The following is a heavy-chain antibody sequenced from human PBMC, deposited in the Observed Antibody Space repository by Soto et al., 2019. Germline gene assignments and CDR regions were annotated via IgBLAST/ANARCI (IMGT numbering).Heavy chain of an antibody. CDR1: GYTFTSYG. D-gene: IGHD1-1*01. CDR3: ARGRYGDY. J-gene: IGHJ4*02. Sequence: QVHLVQSGAEVKKPGASVKVSCKCSGYTFTSYGITWVRQAPGQGLEWMGWISAHNDNTDYAQKLQGRVTVTRDTSTSTAYMELRSLRSDDTAVYYCARGRYGDYWGQGAQVTVSS. V-gene: IGHV1-18*01. CDR2: ISAHNDNT.